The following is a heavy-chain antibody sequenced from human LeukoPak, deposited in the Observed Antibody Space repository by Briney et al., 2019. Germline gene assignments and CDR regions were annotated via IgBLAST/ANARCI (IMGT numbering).Heavy chain of an antibody. J-gene: IGHJ4*02. CDR1: GFSFSDSW. V-gene: IGHV3-7*02. D-gene: IGHD2-15*01. CDR2: IKPDGSEI. CDR3: TRSLDY. Sequence: GGSLRLSCAASGFSFSDSWMDWVRQAPGKGLEWVANIKPDGSEIYYVDAVKGRFTISRDNAKNSLYLQMNSLRAEDTAVYYCTRSLDYWGQGILVTVSS.